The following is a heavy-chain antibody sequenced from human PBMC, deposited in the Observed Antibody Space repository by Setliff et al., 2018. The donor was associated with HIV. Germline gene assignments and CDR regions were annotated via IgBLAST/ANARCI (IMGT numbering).Heavy chain of an antibody. D-gene: IGHD3-3*01. CDR2: INPNSGGT. V-gene: IGHV1-2*02. J-gene: IGHJ3*02. Sequence: ASVKVSCKASGFTFTGYYLHWVRQAPGQGLEWMGWINPNSGGTNYAQKFQGRVTITADISTSTAYMELTSLRSEDTAVYYCGLTTILGSVTLFGVVIQGAFDIWGQGTMVTVSS. CDR1: GFTFTGYY. CDR3: GLTTILGSVTLFGVVIQGAFDI.